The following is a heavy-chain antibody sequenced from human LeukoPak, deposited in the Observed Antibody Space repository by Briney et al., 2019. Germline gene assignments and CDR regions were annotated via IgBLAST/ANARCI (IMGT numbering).Heavy chain of an antibody. CDR2: ISAYNGNT. Sequence: ASVKVSCKASGYTFTSYGISWVRQAPGQGLEWMGWISAYNGNTNYAQKLQGRITMTTDTSTSTAYMELRSLRSDDTAVYYCARSRYCSGGSCYGDWFDPWGQGTLVTVSS. V-gene: IGHV1-18*01. CDR1: GYTFTSYG. J-gene: IGHJ5*02. D-gene: IGHD2-15*01. CDR3: ARSRYCSGGSCYGDWFDP.